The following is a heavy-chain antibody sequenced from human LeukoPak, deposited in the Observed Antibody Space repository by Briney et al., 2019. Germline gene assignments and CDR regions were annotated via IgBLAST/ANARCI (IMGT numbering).Heavy chain of an antibody. CDR1: GASITSYY. CDR3: ARDRLPEAGSRPDAFDI. CDR2: VYTSGSA. J-gene: IGHJ3*02. Sequence: SETLSLTCTVSGASITSYYWSWIRQPAGKGLGWIGRVYTSGSADYNPSLKSRATMSLDTSKSQFSLKLTSVTAEDTAVYYCARDRLPEAGSRPDAFDIWGQGTMVTVSS. D-gene: IGHD6-19*01. V-gene: IGHV4-4*07.